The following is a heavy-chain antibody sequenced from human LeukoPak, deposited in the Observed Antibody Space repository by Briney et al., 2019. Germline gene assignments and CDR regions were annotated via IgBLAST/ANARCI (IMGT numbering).Heavy chain of an antibody. J-gene: IGHJ4*02. Sequence: PSETLSLTCTVSGGSISSSSYYWGWIRQPPGKSLEWIGIIYYSGTTYYNPSLKSRVTISIDTPENQFSLKLSSVTAADTAVYYCARRRTAPVYYFDSWGQGTLVTVSS. D-gene: IGHD4-17*01. CDR2: IYYSGTT. V-gene: IGHV4-39*01. CDR3: ARRRTAPVYYFDS. CDR1: GGSISSSSYY.